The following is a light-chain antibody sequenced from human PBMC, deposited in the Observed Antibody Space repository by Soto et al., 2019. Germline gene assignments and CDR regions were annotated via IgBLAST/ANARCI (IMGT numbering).Light chain of an antibody. Sequence: QSALIQPASVSGSPGQSITISCTATGSDVGNYNLVSWYQQNSGKVPKLIIYEGSQRPSGISNRFSGSKSGTTASLTISGLQAEDEADYYCCAHAGRSNFVVFGGGTKVTVL. CDR3: CAHAGRSNFVV. CDR2: EGS. CDR1: GSDVGNYNL. J-gene: IGLJ2*01. V-gene: IGLV2-23*01.